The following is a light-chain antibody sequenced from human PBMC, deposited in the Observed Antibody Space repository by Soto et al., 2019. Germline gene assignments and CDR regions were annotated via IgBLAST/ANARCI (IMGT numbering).Light chain of an antibody. CDR2: GAS. V-gene: IGKV3-20*01. J-gene: IGKJ2*01. CDR1: QSVSSSY. CDR3: HQYGSSPYT. Sequence: EIVLTQSPGTLSLSPGERATLSCRASQSVSSSYLAWYQQKPRQAPRLLIYGASSRATGIPDRFSGSGSGTDFTLTISRLEPEDFAVYYCHQYGSSPYTFGQGTKLEIK.